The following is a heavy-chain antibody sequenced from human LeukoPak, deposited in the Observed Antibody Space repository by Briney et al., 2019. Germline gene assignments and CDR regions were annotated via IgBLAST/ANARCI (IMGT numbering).Heavy chain of an antibody. D-gene: IGHD5-12*01. CDR3: ARGGYSGYDLSPKYYGMDV. J-gene: IGHJ6*02. V-gene: IGHV3-21*01. CDR2: ISSSSSYI. CDR1: GFTFSSYS. Sequence: PGGSLRLSCAASGFTFSSYSMNWVRQAPGKGLEWVSSISSSSSYIYYADSVKGRFTISRDNAKNSLYPQMNSLRAEDTAVYYCARGGYSGYDLSPKYYGMDVWGQGTTVTVSS.